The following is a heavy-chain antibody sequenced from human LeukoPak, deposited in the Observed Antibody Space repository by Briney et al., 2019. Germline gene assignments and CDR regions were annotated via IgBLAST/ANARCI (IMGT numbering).Heavy chain of an antibody. D-gene: IGHD6-19*01. Sequence: GGSLRLSCAASGFTFTNYAMHWVRQAPGKGLEWVAVLSFDGNTKFYADSMEGRFTISRDNSKNTLYLQMGSLRPEDMAVYYCARVGGSGSFDSWGQGTLVSVSS. CDR3: ARVGGSGSFDS. CDR2: LSFDGNTK. V-gene: IGHV3-30*14. CDR1: GFTFTNYA. J-gene: IGHJ4*02.